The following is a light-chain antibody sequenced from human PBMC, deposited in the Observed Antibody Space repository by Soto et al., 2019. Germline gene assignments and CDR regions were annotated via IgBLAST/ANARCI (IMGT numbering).Light chain of an antibody. J-gene: IGKJ2*01. CDR3: QQSHGIPYT. CDR2: AAS. Sequence: DIQMTQSPSSLSAAVGDRVTITCRASQTISTYLNWYQQKPGKAPKLLIYAASSLQRGVQSRFTGSGSGTDFTLTISSLHPEDFATYYCQQSHGIPYTFGQGTKLEIK. CDR1: QTISTY. V-gene: IGKV1-39*01.